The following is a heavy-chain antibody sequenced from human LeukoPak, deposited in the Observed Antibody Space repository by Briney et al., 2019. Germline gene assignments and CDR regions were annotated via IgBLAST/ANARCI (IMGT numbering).Heavy chain of an antibody. CDR3: ARGLGRSGGY. J-gene: IGHJ4*02. CDR1: GGSFSGYY. CDR2: INHSGST. V-gene: IGHV4-34*01. Sequence: SETLSLTCAVYGGSFSGYYWSWIRQPPGKGLEWIGEINHSGSTNYNPSLRSRVTISVDTSKNQFSLKLSSVTAADTAVYYCARGLGRSGGYWGQGTLVTVSS. D-gene: IGHD3-10*01.